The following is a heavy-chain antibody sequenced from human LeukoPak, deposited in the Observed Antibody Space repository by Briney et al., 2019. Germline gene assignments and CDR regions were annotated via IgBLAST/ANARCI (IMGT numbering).Heavy chain of an antibody. CDR1: GFTFSSYA. J-gene: IGHJ5*02. D-gene: IGHD2-15*01. CDR3: AKLGIVVVVAATTWFGP. CDR2: ISGSGGST. V-gene: IGHV3-23*01. Sequence: GSLRLSCAASGFTFSSYAMSWVRQAPGKGLEWVSAISGSGGSTYYADSVKGRFTISRDNSKNTLYLQMNSLRAEDTAVYYCAKLGIVVVVAATTWFGPWGQGTLVTVSS.